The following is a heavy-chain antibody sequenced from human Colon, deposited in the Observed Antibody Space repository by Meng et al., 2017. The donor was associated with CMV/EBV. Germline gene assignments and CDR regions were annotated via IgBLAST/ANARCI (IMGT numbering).Heavy chain of an antibody. CDR3: ARGACSDSSGYYGY. V-gene: IGHV1-2*02. CDR2: INPNSGGT. J-gene: IGHJ4*02. CDR1: GYTFTGYY. Sequence: ASVTVSCKASGYTFTGYYMHWVRQAPGQGLEWVGWINPNSGGTNYAQKVQGRVTMTRDTSISTAYMELSRLRSDDTAVYYCARGACSDSSGYYGYWGQGTLVTVSS. D-gene: IGHD3-22*01.